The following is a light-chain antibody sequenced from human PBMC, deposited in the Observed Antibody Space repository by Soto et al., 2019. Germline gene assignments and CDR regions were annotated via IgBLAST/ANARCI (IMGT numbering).Light chain of an antibody. CDR1: QSISVW. V-gene: IGKV1-5*03. CDR3: LQAYTFPRT. J-gene: IGKJ1*01. CDR2: KAS. Sequence: DIQMTQSPSTLSAFVVDRVTITCRASQSISVWLAWYQQKAGKAPNLLIYKASRLESGVPSRFSGSGYGADFILTINSLQTEDFATYYCLQAYTFPRTFGQGTKVDIK.